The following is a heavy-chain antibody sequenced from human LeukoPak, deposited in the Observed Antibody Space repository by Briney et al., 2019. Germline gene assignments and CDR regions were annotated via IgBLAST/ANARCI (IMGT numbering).Heavy chain of an antibody. Sequence: ASVKVSCKASGYTFTSYGIIWVRQAPGQGLEWMGWISAYNGNTNYAQKLQGRVTMTTDTSTSTAYMELRSLRSDDTAVYYCARLSNGYDFWSGYYPIDYWGQGTLVTVSS. J-gene: IGHJ4*02. CDR2: ISAYNGNT. D-gene: IGHD3-3*01. CDR3: ARLSNGYDFWSGYYPIDY. CDR1: GYTFTSYG. V-gene: IGHV1-18*01.